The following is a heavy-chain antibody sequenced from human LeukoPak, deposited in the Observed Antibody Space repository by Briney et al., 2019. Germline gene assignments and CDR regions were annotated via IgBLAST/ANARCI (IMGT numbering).Heavy chain of an antibody. D-gene: IGHD2-2*01. CDR1: GGSISSSSYY. V-gene: IGHV4-39*01. J-gene: IGHJ4*02. Sequence: PSETLSLTCTVSGGSISSSSYYWGWIRQPPGKGLEWIGSIYYSGSTYYNPSLKSRVTISVDTSKNQFSLKLSSVTAADTAVYYCAGAVVVPAAIYYWDQGTLVTVSS. CDR2: IYYSGST. CDR3: AGAVVVPAAIYY.